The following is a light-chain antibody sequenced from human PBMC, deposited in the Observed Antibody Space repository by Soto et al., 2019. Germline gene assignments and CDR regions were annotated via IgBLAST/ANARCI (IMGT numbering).Light chain of an antibody. Sequence: DIVTTQSPSSLSASVGDRVTITCRASQSISSYLNWYQQKPGKAPKLLIYAASSLQSGVPSRFSGSGSGTDFTLTISSLQPEDFATYYCQQSYSTPPITFGQGTRLEIK. CDR2: AAS. V-gene: IGKV1-39*01. J-gene: IGKJ5*01. CDR3: QQSYSTPPIT. CDR1: QSISSY.